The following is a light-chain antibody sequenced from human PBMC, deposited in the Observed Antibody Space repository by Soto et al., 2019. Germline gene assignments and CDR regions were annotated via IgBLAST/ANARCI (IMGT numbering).Light chain of an antibody. Sequence: EIALTQSPGTLSLSPGERATLSCRASQSVSSSYLAWYQQKPGQAPRLLIYGASSRATGIPDRFSGSGSGTDFTLTISRLAPEDCAVYYCQQYGSSPWTFGQGTKVEIK. CDR2: GAS. CDR3: QQYGSSPWT. V-gene: IGKV3-20*01. CDR1: QSVSSSY. J-gene: IGKJ1*01.